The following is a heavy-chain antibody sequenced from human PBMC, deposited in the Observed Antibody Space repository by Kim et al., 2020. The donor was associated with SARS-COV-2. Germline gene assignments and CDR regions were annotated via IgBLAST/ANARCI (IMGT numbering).Heavy chain of an antibody. CDR3: AREKGSGWYFDY. CDR1: GFTFSSYG. J-gene: IGHJ4*02. Sequence: GGSLRLSCAASGFTFSSYGMHWVRQAPGKGLEWVAVIWYDGSNKYYADSVKGRFTISRDNSKNTMYLQMNSLRAEDTAVYYCAREKGSGWYFDYWGQGTLGTVPS. D-gene: IGHD6-19*01. CDR2: IWYDGSNK. V-gene: IGHV3-33*01.